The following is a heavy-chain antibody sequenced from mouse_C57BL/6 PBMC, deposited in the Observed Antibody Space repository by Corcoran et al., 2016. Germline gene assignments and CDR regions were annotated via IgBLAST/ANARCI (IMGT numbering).Heavy chain of an antibody. V-gene: IGHV1-26*01. CDR2: INPNNGGT. CDR1: GYTFTDYY. D-gene: IGHD4-1*01. J-gene: IGHJ1*03. CDR3: ARWDVWYFDV. Sequence: EVQLQQSGPELVKPGASVKISCKASGYTFTDYYMNWVKQSHGKSLEWIGDINPNNGGTSYNQKFKGKATLTVDKSSSTAYMELRSLTSEDSAVYYCARWDVWYFDVWGTGTTVTVSS.